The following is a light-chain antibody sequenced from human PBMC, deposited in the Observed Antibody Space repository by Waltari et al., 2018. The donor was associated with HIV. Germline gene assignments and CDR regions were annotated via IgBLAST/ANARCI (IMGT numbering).Light chain of an antibody. CDR1: SNDVGGFDL. V-gene: IGLV2-23*02. Sequence: SALTQPASVSGSPGQSITISCTGTSNDVGGFDLVSWYQHHPGKAPKLIIFEVNKRPSGVSNRFSGSKSGNTASLTISGLQTEDETDYYCCSYARSRSLLFGGGTKLTVL. CDR2: EVN. CDR3: CSYARSRSLL. J-gene: IGLJ2*01.